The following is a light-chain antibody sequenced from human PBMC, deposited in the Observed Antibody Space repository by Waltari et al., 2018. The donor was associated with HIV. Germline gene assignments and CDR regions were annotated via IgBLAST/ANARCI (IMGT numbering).Light chain of an antibody. CDR1: HSVRSE. Sequence: VVMTQSPATLSVSPGEGATLSCRAKHSVRSEVAWYQQKPGQAPMLRIYAAATRATDLPARFSGSGSGTEFTLTITSLQSEDFALYFGHQYNNWPLTFGGGTKVEIK. V-gene: IGKV3-15*01. J-gene: IGKJ4*01. CDR2: AAA. CDR3: HQYNNWPLT.